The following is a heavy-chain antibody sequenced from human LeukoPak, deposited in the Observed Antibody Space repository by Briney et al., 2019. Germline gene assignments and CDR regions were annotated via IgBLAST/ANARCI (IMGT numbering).Heavy chain of an antibody. CDR2: ISYDGSNK. CDR3: AKVVVPAAILNWFDP. D-gene: IGHD2-2*02. Sequence: GGSLRLSCAASGFTFSSYGMHWVRQAPGKGPEWVAVISYDGSNKYYADSVKGRFTISRDNSKNTLYLQMNSLRAEDTAVYYCAKVVVPAAILNWFDPWGQGTLVTVSS. CDR1: GFTFSSYG. V-gene: IGHV3-30*18. J-gene: IGHJ5*02.